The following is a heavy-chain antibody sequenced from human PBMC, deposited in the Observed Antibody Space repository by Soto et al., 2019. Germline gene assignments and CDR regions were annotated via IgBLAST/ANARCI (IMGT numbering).Heavy chain of an antibody. J-gene: IGHJ6*02. D-gene: IGHD2-2*01. CDR2: ISYDGSSQ. V-gene: IGHV3-30-3*01. CDR1: GFSFSVYT. Sequence: QVQLVESGGGVVQPGKSLRLSCEASGFSFSVYTMYWVRQAAGKGLERVAAISYDGSSQFYVDSVKGRFTISRDNSENTLYLQMNNLKFDDTALYYCARDQFCSTTSCYLGMDLCGQGTTVTVSS. CDR3: ARDQFCSTTSCYLGMDL.